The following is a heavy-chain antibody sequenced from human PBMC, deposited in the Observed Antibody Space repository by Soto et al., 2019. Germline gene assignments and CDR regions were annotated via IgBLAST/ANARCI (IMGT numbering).Heavy chain of an antibody. J-gene: IGHJ3*02. CDR3: ARGRKLGYCSSTSCLRAFDI. D-gene: IGHD2-2*01. V-gene: IGHV1-18*01. Sequence: QVQLVQSGAEVKKPGASVKVSCKASGYTFTSYGISWVRQAPGQGLEWMGWISAYNGNTNYAQKLQGRVTMTTDTSTSTAYMELRSLRSEDTAVYYCARGRKLGYCSSTSCLRAFDIWGQGTMVTVSS. CDR1: GYTFTSYG. CDR2: ISAYNGNT.